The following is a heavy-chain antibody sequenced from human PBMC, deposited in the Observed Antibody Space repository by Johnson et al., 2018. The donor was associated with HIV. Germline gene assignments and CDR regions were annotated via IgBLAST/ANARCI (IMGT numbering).Heavy chain of an antibody. D-gene: IGHD1-26*01. Sequence: VQLVESGGGLVKPGGSLRLSCAASGFTFSDYYMSWVRQAPGKGLEWVSAISGSGGSTYYADSVKGRFTISRDNSKNTLYLQMNSLRAEDTAVYYCARDPYSGSYSAFDIWGQGTMVTVSS. CDR2: ISGSGGST. CDR1: GFTFSDYY. J-gene: IGHJ3*02. CDR3: ARDPYSGSYSAFDI. V-gene: IGHV3-23*04.